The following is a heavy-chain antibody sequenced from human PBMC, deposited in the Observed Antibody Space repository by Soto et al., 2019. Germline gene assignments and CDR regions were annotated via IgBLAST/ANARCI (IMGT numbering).Heavy chain of an antibody. CDR3: ARGGTDCSSTSCGRVYYYYYGMDV. V-gene: IGHV3-33*01. Sequence: GSLRLSCAASGFTFSSYGMHWVRQAPGKGLEWVAVIWYDGSNKYYADSVKGRFTISRDNSKNTLYLQMNSLRAEDTAVYYCARGGTDCSSTSCGRVYYYYYGMDVWGQGTTVTVSS. CDR2: IWYDGSNK. D-gene: IGHD2-2*01. J-gene: IGHJ6*02. CDR1: GFTFSSYG.